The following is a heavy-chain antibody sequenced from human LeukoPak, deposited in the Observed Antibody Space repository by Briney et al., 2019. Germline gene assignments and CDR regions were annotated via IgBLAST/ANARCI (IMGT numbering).Heavy chain of an antibody. D-gene: IGHD6-13*01. V-gene: IGHV4-39*07. J-gene: IGHJ3*02. CDR2: IYYSGST. CDR3: ARGPPLFPRSGYSSSWYSPGRAFDI. CDR1: GGSISSSSYY. Sequence: SETLSLTCTVSGGSISSSSYYWGWIRQPPGKGLEWIGSIYYSGSTNYNPSLKSRVTISVDTSKNQFSLKLSSVTAADTAVYYCARGPPLFPRSGYSSSWYSPGRAFDIWGQGTMVTVSS.